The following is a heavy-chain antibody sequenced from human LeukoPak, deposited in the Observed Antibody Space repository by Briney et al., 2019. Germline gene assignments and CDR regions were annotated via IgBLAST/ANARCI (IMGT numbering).Heavy chain of an antibody. V-gene: IGHV1-46*01. CDR2: INPSGGST. Sequence: ASVKVSCKASGYTFTSYYMHWVRQAPGQGLEWMGIINPSGGSTSYAQKFQGRVTMTRDTSTSTAYMELSSLRSEDTAVYYCASVVVVPDSYYYYYMDVWGKGTTVTVSS. D-gene: IGHD2-2*01. CDR3: ASVVVVPDSYYYYYMDV. CDR1: GYTFTSYY. J-gene: IGHJ6*03.